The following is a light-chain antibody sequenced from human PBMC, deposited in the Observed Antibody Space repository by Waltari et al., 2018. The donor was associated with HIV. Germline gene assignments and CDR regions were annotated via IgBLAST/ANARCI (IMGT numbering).Light chain of an antibody. Sequence: SYVLTQPPSVSVAPGQTARITCAGSDIGAKSVHWHQQKPGQAPVLVVYDDTARPSGIAERFSGSNSGNTATLTISRVEAGDEADYYCQVWDIHSDHVLFGGGTKLTVL. V-gene: IGLV3-21*02. CDR3: QVWDIHSDHVL. CDR1: DIGAKS. CDR2: DDT. J-gene: IGLJ2*01.